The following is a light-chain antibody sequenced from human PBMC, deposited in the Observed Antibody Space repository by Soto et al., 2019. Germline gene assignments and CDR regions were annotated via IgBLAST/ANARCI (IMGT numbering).Light chain of an antibody. Sequence: EIVLTQSPGTLSLSPGEGATLSCRASQSISSNYLAWYQQKFGQAPRLLIYDASSRATGIPDRFSGSGSGTDFTLTISRLEPEDFAVDYCQQYGTSPRTFGHGNKLEIK. V-gene: IGKV3-20*01. CDR3: QQYGTSPRT. J-gene: IGKJ2*01. CDR2: DAS. CDR1: QSISSNY.